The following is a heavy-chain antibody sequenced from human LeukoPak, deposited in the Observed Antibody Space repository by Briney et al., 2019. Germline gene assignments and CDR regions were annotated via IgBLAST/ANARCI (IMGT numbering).Heavy chain of an antibody. V-gene: IGHV1-8*03. D-gene: IGHD6-13*01. CDR3: ARAGIAAAGTANWFDP. Sequence: ASVKVSCKASGYTFTSYDINWVRQATGQGLEWMGWMNPNSGNTGYAQKFQGRVTITRNTSISTAYMELSSLRSEDTAVYYCARAGIAAAGTANWFDPWGQGTLVTVSS. CDR2: MNPNSGNT. J-gene: IGHJ5*02. CDR1: GYTFTSYD.